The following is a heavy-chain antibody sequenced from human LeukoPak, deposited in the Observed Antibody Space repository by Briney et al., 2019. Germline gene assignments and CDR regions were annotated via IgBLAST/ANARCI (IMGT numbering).Heavy chain of an antibody. D-gene: IGHD2-2*01. Sequence: SETLSLTCTVSGGSISSGSYYWGWIRQPPGKGLEWIGSIYYSGSTYYNPSLKSRVTISVDTSKNQFSPKLSSVTAADTAVYYCARHGCSSTSCPLWQLGPYFDYWGQGTLVTVSS. V-gene: IGHV4-39*01. CDR3: ARHGCSSTSCPLWQLGPYFDY. CDR1: GGSISSGSYY. CDR2: IYYSGST. J-gene: IGHJ4*02.